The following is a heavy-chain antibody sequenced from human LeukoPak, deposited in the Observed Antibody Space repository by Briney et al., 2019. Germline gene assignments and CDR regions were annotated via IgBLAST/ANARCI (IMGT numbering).Heavy chain of an antibody. Sequence: SETLSLTCAVYGGSFSVYYWSWIRQPPGKGLEWIGEINHSGNINYNPSLKSRVTISIDTSKNQFSLKLSSVTAADTAVYYCARVFFPHSHLACDYWGQGTLVTVSS. J-gene: IGHJ4*02. V-gene: IGHV4-34*01. CDR3: ARVFFPHSHLACDY. D-gene: IGHD2-15*01. CDR1: GGSFSVYY. CDR2: INHSGNI.